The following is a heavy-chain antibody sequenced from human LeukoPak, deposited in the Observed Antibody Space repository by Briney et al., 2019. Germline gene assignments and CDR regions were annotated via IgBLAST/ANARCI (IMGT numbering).Heavy chain of an antibody. V-gene: IGHV3-72*01. CDR2: CRNKANSYTT. Sequence: GGSLRLSCAATGFTFSDHYMDWVRQAPGKGLEWVGRCRNKANSYTTEYAASVKGRFTFSRDDSKNSLYLEMISLKTEDTAVYYCARVSGNYLDYGGQGTLVTVSS. J-gene: IGHJ4*02. CDR1: GFTFSDHY. D-gene: IGHD1-26*01. CDR3: ARVSGNYLDY.